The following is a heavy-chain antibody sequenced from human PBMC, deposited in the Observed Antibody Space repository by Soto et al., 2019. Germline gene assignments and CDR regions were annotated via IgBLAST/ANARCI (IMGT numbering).Heavy chain of an antibody. CDR1: GFNFRSYW. CDR2: INGDGSSI. CDR3: ARATPVVGYDY. J-gene: IGHJ4*02. V-gene: IGHV3-74*01. Sequence: PGGSLRLSCAASGFNFRSYWMHWVRQAPGKGLVWVSRINGDGSSISYADSVKGRFTISRDNAENTLYLQMSSLRAEDSAVYYCARATPVVGYDYWGQGTLVTVSS. D-gene: IGHD1-26*01.